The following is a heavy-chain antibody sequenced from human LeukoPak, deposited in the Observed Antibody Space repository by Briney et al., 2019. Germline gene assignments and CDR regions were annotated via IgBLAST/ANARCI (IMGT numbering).Heavy chain of an antibody. CDR2: IYYSGST. CDR3: ARHPFGYSCSMYERGHYFDS. V-gene: IGHV4-39*01. D-gene: IGHD6-13*01. J-gene: IGHJ4*02. Sequence: SETLSLTCTVSGGSISSSSYFWGWIRQPPGKGLEWIGSIYYSGSTYYNPSLKSRVTISVDTSKNQFSLKLSSVTAADTAVYYGARHPFGYSCSMYERGHYFDSWGQGTLVTVSS. CDR1: GGSISSSSYF.